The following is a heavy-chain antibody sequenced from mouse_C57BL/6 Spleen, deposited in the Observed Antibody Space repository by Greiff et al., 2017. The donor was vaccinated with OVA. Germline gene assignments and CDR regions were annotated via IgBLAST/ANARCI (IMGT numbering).Heavy chain of an antibody. CDR3: AGVGNYWYFDV. Sequence: QIQLQQPGAELVKPGASVKLSCKASGYTFTSYWMHWVKQRPGQGLEWIGMIHPNSGSTNYNEKFKSKATLTVDKSSSTAYMQLSSLTSEDSAVYYCAGVGNYWYFDVWGTGTTVTVSS. D-gene: IGHD1-1*02. J-gene: IGHJ1*03. CDR1: GYTFTSYW. V-gene: IGHV1-64*01. CDR2: IHPNSGST.